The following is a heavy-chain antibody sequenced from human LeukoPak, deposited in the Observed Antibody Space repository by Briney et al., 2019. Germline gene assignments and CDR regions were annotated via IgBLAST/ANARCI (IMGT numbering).Heavy chain of an antibody. Sequence: GGSLRLSCAASGFTFDDYAMQWVRQAPGKGLEWVSGISWNSGNKGYADSVKGRFTISRDNAKNSLYLQMNSLRADDTALYYCTKDMMQWLAYAFDIWGQGTMVTVSS. J-gene: IGHJ3*02. CDR2: ISWNSGNK. V-gene: IGHV3-9*01. D-gene: IGHD6-19*01. CDR3: TKDMMQWLAYAFDI. CDR1: GFTFDDYA.